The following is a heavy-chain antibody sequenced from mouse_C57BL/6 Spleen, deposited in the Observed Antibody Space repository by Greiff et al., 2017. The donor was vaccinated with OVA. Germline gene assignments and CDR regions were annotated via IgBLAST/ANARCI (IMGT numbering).Heavy chain of an antibody. CDR1: GYTFTSYW. J-gene: IGHJ4*01. CDR2: IDPSDSYT. V-gene: IGHV1-69*01. D-gene: IGHD1-1*01. CDR3: ARYAVTTGRGAMDY. Sequence: VQLQQPGAELVMPGASVKLSCKASGYTFTSYWMHWVKQRPGQGLEWIGEIDPSDSYTNYNQKFKGKSTLTVDKSSSTAYMQLSSLTSEDSAVYYCARYAVTTGRGAMDYWGQGTSVTVSS.